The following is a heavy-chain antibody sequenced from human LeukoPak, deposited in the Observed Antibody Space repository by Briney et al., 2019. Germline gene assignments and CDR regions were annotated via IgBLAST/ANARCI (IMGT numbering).Heavy chain of an antibody. V-gene: IGHV3-66*04. D-gene: IGHD2-21*01. CDR1: GFIFSSYA. CDR3: ARQYSLDV. CDR2: IYSGGST. Sequence: GGSLRLSCAASGFIFSSYAMSWVRQAPGKGLEWVSVIYSGGSTYYADSVKGRFTISRDNSKNTLYLQMNSLRAEDTAVYYCARQYSLDVWGQGTTVTVSS. J-gene: IGHJ6*02.